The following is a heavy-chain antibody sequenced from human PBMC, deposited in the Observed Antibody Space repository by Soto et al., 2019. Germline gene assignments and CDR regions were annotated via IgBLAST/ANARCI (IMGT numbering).Heavy chain of an antibody. J-gene: IGHJ6*02. CDR1: GGSVSTND. D-gene: IGHD2-21*02. CDR3: ARGHQVTTDYFSYYALDV. CDR2: IFHSGRT. V-gene: IGHV4-59*02. Sequence: PSETLSLTCTVSGGSVSTNDCSWIRHPPAKGLEWIGEIFHSGRTNYNPSLKSRVTMSVDKSNNLFSLKVTSMTAADTAIYYCARGHQVTTDYFSYYALDVWGQGTTVTSP.